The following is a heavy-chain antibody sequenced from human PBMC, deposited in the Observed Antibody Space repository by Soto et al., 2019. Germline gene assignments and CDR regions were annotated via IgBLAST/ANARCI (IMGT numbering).Heavy chain of an antibody. CDR2: MNPNSGNT. J-gene: IGHJ6*02. Sequence: GASVKFSFKASGDTFTSYDINWVRQATGQVLDCMGWMNPNSGNTGYAQKFQGRVTMTRNTSISTAYMELSSRRSEDTAVYYCATGGSPAGSLRSLEWSPDYCYYGMDVWGQGTTVTVSS. CDR1: GDTFTSYD. CDR3: ATGGSPAGSLRSLEWSPDYCYYGMDV. D-gene: IGHD3-3*01. V-gene: IGHV1-8*01.